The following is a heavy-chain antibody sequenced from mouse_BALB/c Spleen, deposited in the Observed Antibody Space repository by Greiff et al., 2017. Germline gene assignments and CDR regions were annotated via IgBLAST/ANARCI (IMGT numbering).Heavy chain of an antibody. CDR1: GFTFSSYT. CDR2: ISNGGGST. D-gene: IGHD1-1*01. Sequence: EVKVVESGGGLVQPGGSLKLSCAASGFTFSSYTMSWVRQTPEKRLEWVAYISNGGGSTYYPDTVKGRFTISRDNAKNTLYLQMSSLKSEDTAMYYCARQGVEDAMDYWGQGTSVTVSS. J-gene: IGHJ4*01. CDR3: ARQGVEDAMDY. V-gene: IGHV5-12-2*01.